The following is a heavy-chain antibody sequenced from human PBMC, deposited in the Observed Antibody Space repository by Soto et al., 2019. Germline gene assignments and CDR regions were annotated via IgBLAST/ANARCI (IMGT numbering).Heavy chain of an antibody. D-gene: IGHD3-10*01. CDR2: INPNSGSI. J-gene: IGHJ4*02. CDR1: GDTFTTYD. CDR3: ARGRASGSYYLLDY. Sequence: ASVKVSCKASGDTFTTYDINWVRQATGHGLEWMGWINPNSGSIGYAQRFQGRVTMTRDTAIRTAYMEVSSLRSDDTAVYYCARGRASGSYYLLDYWGQGTLVTVSS. V-gene: IGHV1-8*01.